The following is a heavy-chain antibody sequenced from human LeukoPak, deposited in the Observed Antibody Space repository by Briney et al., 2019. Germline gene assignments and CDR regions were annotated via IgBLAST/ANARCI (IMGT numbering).Heavy chain of an antibody. D-gene: IGHD3-22*01. Sequence: ASVKVSCKASGYTFTSYGISWVRQAPGQGLEWMGWISAYNGNTNYAQKLQGRDTMTTDTSTSTAYMELRSLRSDDTAVYYCARDPGYYDSSGYYYFDYWGQGTLVTVSS. CDR3: ARDPGYYDSSGYYYFDY. CDR1: GYTFTSYG. V-gene: IGHV1-18*01. CDR2: ISAYNGNT. J-gene: IGHJ4*02.